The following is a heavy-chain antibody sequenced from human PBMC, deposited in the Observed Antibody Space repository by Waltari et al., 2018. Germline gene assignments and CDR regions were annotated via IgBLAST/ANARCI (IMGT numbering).Heavy chain of an antibody. CDR3: ARDRRYCSSTSCPGYYGMDV. D-gene: IGHD2-2*01. J-gene: IGHJ6*02. CDR2: IYHSGST. V-gene: IGHV4-31*03. CDR1: GGSISSGGYY. Sequence: QVQLQESGPGLVKPSQTLSLTCTVSGGSISSGGYYWSWIRQHPGKGLEWIGYIYHSGSTDYNPALKSRVTISVDRSKNQFSLKLSSVTAADTAVYYCARDRRYCSSTSCPGYYGMDVWGQGTTVTVSS.